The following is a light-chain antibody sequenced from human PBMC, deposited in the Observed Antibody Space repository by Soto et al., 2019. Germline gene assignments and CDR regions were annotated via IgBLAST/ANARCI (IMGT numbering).Light chain of an antibody. J-gene: IGKJ4*01. V-gene: IGKV3-20*01. CDR3: QQYGSSPLT. Sequence: EVVLTQSPGTLSLSPGERSTLSCRASQSVSGSDLAWYQQKPGQAPRLLISGVSNRATGTPDRFSGSGSGTDFTLTISSLEPEDFAVYYCQQYGSSPLTFGGGTTVDIK. CDR1: QSVSGSD. CDR2: GVS.